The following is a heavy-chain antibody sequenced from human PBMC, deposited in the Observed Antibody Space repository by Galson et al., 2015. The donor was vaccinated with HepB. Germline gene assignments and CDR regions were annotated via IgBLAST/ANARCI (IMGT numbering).Heavy chain of an antibody. CDR3: ARDRYYNGMDV. CDR1: GFTFSSYS. Sequence: SLRLSCAASGFTFSSYSMNWVRQAPGMGLEWVSSISSSSTFLYYGDSVKGRFTISRDNAKNSLFLQMNSLRTEDTAVYYCARDRYYNGMDVWGQGTTVTVSS. J-gene: IGHJ6*02. V-gene: IGHV3-21*01. CDR2: ISSSSTFL.